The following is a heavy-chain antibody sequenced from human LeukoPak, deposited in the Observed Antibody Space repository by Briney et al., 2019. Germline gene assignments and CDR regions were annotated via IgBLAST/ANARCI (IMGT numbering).Heavy chain of an antibody. CDR1: GFTFSSYD. CDR3: AKRVQLTY. V-gene: IGHV3-23*01. CDR2: ISASGGHT. J-gene: IGHJ4*02. Sequence: GGSLRLSCTASGFTFSSYDMNWVRQAPGQGLEWVSTISASGGHTYYADSVRGRFTISRDNSKNTLYLQMNDLRAEDTAIYYRAKRVQLTYWGQGTLVTVSS. D-gene: IGHD5-18*01.